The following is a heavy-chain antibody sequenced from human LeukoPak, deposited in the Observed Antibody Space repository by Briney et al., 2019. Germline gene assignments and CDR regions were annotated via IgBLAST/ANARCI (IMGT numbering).Heavy chain of an antibody. V-gene: IGHV5-51*01. CDR2: IYPGDSDT. J-gene: IGHJ6*02. Sequence: GESLKISCKGSGYSFTSYWIGWVRQMPGKGLEWMGIIYPGDSDTRYSPSFQGQVTISADKSISTAYLQWSSLKASDTAMYYCARHAPAGDYYYYGMDVWGQGTTVTVSS. D-gene: IGHD6-13*01. CDR1: GYSFTSYW. CDR3: ARHAPAGDYYYYGMDV.